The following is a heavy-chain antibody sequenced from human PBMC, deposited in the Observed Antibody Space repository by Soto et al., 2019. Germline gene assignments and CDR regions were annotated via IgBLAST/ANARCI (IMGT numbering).Heavy chain of an antibody. Sequence: SETLSLTCTVSGGSVSSGIYYWSWIRQPPGTGLEWIGEINHSGSTNYNPSLKSRVTISVDTSKNQFSLKLTSVTAADTAVYYCARDKITGLFDYWGQGTLVTVSS. D-gene: IGHD2-8*02. CDR3: ARDKITGLFDY. J-gene: IGHJ4*02. CDR1: GGSVSSGIYY. V-gene: IGHV4-39*07. CDR2: INHSGST.